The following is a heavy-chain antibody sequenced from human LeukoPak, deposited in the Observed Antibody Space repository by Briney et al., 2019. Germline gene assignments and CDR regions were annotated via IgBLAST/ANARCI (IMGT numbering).Heavy chain of an antibody. J-gene: IGHJ5*02. CDR1: GGSISSYY. Sequence: SETLSLTCTVSGGSISSYYWSWIRQPPGKGLEWIGYIYYSGSTNYNPSLKSRVTISVDTSKNQFSPKLSSVTAADTAVYYCARVVVRNWFDPWGQGTLVTVPS. CDR3: ARVVVRNWFDP. CDR2: IYYSGST. D-gene: IGHD6-6*01. V-gene: IGHV4-59*01.